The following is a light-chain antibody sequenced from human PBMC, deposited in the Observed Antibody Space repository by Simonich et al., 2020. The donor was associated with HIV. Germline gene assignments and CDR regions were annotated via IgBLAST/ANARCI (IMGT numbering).Light chain of an antibody. CDR2: AAS. Sequence: IQLTQSPSSRSASVGDRVTVTCRASQGMSNSLAWYQQKPGKAPKLLLYAASRFESGVPSRFSGSGSGTDYTLTISSLQPEDFATYYCQQFYSTPQTFGQGTKVEIK. CDR1: QGMSNS. V-gene: IGKV1-NL1*01. J-gene: IGKJ1*01. CDR3: QQFYSTPQT.